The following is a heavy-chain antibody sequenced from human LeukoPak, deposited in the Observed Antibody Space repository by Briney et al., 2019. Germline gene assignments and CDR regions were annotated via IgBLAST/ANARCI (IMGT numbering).Heavy chain of an antibody. J-gene: IGHJ4*02. Sequence: GASVKVSCKASGYTFTDYYMHWVRQAPGQGLEWMGRINPNSGGTNYAQKFQGRVTMTRDTSISTAYMELSRLRSDDTAVYYCAGSSSWYVIDYWGQGTLVTVSS. CDR2: INPNSGGT. CDR3: AGSSSWYVIDY. D-gene: IGHD6-13*01. V-gene: IGHV1-2*06. CDR1: GYTFTDYY.